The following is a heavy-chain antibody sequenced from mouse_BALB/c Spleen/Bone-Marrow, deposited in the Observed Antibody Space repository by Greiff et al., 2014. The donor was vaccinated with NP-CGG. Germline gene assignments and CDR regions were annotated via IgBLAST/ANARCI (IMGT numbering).Heavy chain of an antibody. CDR2: IDPSDSET. V-gene: IGHV1-74*01. CDR1: GYSFTSYW. J-gene: IGHJ3*01. D-gene: IGHD2-12*01. CDR3: ARKGIYDTFSY. Sequence: VQLQQSGPQLVRPGASLKISCKASGYSFTSYWMHWVKQRPGQGLEWIGMIDPSDSETALNQKFKDKATLTVDKSSNTAYMQLSSPTSEVSAVYFCARKGIYDTFSYWGQGTLVTVSA.